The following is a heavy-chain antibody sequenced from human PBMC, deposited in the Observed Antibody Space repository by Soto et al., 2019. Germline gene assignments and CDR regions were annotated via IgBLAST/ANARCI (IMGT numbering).Heavy chain of an antibody. CDR2: IYWDDDK. V-gene: IGHV2-5*02. J-gene: IGHJ4*02. Sequence: QITLKESGPTLVKPTQTLTLTCTFSGFSLSTSGVGVGWIRQPPGKALEWLALIYWDDDKGYSPSLKTRLTITKDTSKNQVVLTMTNMDPLDTATYYCAQYRYGSYDYWGQGTLVTVSS. D-gene: IGHD3-10*01. CDR1: GFSLSTSGVG. CDR3: AQYRYGSYDY.